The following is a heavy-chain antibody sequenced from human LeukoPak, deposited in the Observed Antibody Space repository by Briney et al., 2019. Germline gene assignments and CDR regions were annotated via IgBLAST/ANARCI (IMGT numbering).Heavy chain of an antibody. Sequence: PGGSLRLSCAASGFTFSSYSMNWVRQAPGKGLEWVSSISSSSSYIYYADSVKGRFTISRDNAKNSLYLQMNSLRAEDTAVYYCARDLSGSYYLYYYYYMDVWGKGTTVTVSS. J-gene: IGHJ6*03. CDR1: GFTFSSYS. CDR2: ISSSSSYI. CDR3: ARDLSGSYYLYYYYYMDV. D-gene: IGHD1-26*01. V-gene: IGHV3-21*01.